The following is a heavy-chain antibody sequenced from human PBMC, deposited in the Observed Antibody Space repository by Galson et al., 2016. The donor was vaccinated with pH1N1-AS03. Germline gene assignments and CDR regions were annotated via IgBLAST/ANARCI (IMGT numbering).Heavy chain of an antibody. J-gene: IGHJ4*02. CDR3: ARATAVGPPYFDY. V-gene: IGHV4-59*01. CDR1: SGSISSYS. D-gene: IGHD6-13*01. Sequence: LSLTCTVSSGSISSYSWNWIRQPPGKGLEWIGSIYSIGGTNYNPSLESRITIPVETSKNQFSLKSRSVTAADTAVYYCARATAVGPPYFDYWGQGTVATVSS. CDR2: IYSIGGT.